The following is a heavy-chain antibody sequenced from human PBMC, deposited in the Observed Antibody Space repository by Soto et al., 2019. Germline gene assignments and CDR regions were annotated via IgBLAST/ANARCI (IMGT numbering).Heavy chain of an antibody. D-gene: IGHD3-3*01. CDR1: SGSISSSNW. J-gene: IGHJ3*02. CDR3: ARWESYYDFWSGYRENDAFDI. Sequence: QVQLQESGPGLVKPSGTLSLTCAVSSGSISSSNWWSWVRQPPGKVLEWIGEIYHSGSTNYNPSLKSRVTISVDKSKNQFSLKLSSVTAADTAVYYCARWESYYDFWSGYRENDAFDIWGQGTMVTVSS. V-gene: IGHV4-4*02. CDR2: IYHSGST.